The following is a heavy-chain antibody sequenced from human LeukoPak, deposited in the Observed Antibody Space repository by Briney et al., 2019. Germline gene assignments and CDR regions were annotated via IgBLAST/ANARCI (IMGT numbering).Heavy chain of an antibody. D-gene: IGHD3-10*01. CDR3: ARTIYYGSDCYFDY. CDR1: GGSISSSSYY. V-gene: IGHV4-39*01. J-gene: IGHJ4*02. Sequence: SETLSLTCTVSGGSISSSSYYWGWIRQPPGKGLEWIGSIYYSGSTYYNPSLKSRVTISVDTSKNQFSLKLSSVTAADTAVYYCARTIYYGSDCYFDYWSQGTLVTVSS. CDR2: IYYSGST.